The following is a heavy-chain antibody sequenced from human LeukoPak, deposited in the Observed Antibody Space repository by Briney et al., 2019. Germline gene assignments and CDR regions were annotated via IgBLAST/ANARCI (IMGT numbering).Heavy chain of an antibody. V-gene: IGHV1-2*04. CDR3: ARARSPSSGYLLRDHNWFDP. D-gene: IGHD3-22*01. Sequence: VASVKVSCKASGYTFTGYYMHWVRQAPGQGLEWMGWINPNSGGTNYAQKFQGWVTMTRDTSISTAYMELSSLRSEDTAVYYCARARSPSSGYLLRDHNWFDPWGQGTLVTVSS. CDR2: INPNSGGT. CDR1: GYTFTGYY. J-gene: IGHJ5*02.